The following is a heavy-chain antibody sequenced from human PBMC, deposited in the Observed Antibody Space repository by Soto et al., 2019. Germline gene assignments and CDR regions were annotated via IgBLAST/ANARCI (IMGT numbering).Heavy chain of an antibody. CDR2: INPDNGNT. J-gene: IGHJ3*01. V-gene: IGHV1-3*01. D-gene: IGHD2-8*02. Sequence: QVQLVQSGAEVRKPEASVNISCRASGFSFSDNLTNWVRQAPGQSLEWMGWINPDNGNTRYSQTSQGRVTRSRYSAASIAYVEVSDLTSEDTAVYYCARDILSVGPRANDAFDVWGQGTMVTVSS. CDR3: ARDILSVGPRANDAFDV. CDR1: GFSFSDNL.